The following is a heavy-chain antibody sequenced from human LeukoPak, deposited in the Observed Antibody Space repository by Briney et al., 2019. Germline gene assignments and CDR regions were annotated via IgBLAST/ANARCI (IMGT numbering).Heavy chain of an antibody. V-gene: IGHV4-59*01. Sequence: SETLSLTCTVSGGSISSYYWSCIRQPPGKGLEWIGYIYYSWWTNYNPSLKSRVTISVDTSKNQFSLKLSSVTAADAAVYYCARALVPGGVWFDPWGQGTLVTVSS. J-gene: IGHJ5*02. CDR2: IYYSWWT. CDR1: GGSISSYY. CDR3: ARALVPGGVWFDP. D-gene: IGHD2-8*01.